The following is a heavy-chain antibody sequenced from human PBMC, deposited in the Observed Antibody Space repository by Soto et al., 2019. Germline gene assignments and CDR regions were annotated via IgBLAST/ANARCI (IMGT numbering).Heavy chain of an antibody. D-gene: IGHD6-13*01. J-gene: IGHJ4*02. CDR1: GFTFDDYA. CDR2: ISWNSGSI. Sequence: EVQLVESGVGLVQPGRSLRLSCAASGFTFDDYAMHWVRRAPGKGLEWVSGISWNSGSIGYADSVKGRFTISRDNAKNSLYLQMNSLRAEDTALYYCAKDRGLVLSFYFDYLGQGTLVTVSS. CDR3: AKDRGLVLSFYFDY. V-gene: IGHV3-9*01.